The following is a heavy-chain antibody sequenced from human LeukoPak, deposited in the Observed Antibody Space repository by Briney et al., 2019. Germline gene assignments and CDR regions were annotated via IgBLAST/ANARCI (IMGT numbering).Heavy chain of an antibody. CDR3: AREENYYGSGSYNRDAFDI. J-gene: IGHJ3*02. D-gene: IGHD3-10*01. Sequence: SVKVSCKASGDTFSTYAISWVRQAPGQGLEWMGGIIPIFATSNYAQKFQGRVTITADESTSTAYMELSSLRSEDTAVYYCAREENYYGSGSYNRDAFDIWGQGTMVTVSS. CDR1: GDTFSTYA. CDR2: IIPIFATS. V-gene: IGHV1-69*13.